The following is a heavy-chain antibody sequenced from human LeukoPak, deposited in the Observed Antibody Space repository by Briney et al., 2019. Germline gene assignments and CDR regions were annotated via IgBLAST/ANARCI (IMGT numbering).Heavy chain of an antibody. CDR1: GGSFSGYY. Sequence: PSETLSLTCAVYGGSFSGYYWSWIRQPPGKGLEWIGEINHSGSTNYNPSLKSRVTISVDTSKNQFSLKVSSVTAADTAVYYCARESHAFDIWGQGTMVTVSS. CDR3: ARESHAFDI. J-gene: IGHJ3*02. CDR2: INHSGST. V-gene: IGHV4-34*01.